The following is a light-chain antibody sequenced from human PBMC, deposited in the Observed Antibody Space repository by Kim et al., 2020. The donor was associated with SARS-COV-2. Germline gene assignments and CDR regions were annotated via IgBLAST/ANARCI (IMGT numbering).Light chain of an antibody. J-gene: IGKJ2*01. CDR3: LQDYGYPRT. Sequence: SASVGDRVTITCRASQGIGNDLAWYQQKPGKAPKLLIYAASSLQSGVPSRFSGSGSGADFTLTISSLLPDDSATYYCLQDYGYPRTFGEGTKLEI. CDR1: QGIGND. V-gene: IGKV1-6*01. CDR2: AAS.